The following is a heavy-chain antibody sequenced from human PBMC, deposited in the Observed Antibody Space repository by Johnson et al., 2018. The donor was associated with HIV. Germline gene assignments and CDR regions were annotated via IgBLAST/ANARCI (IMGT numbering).Heavy chain of an antibody. D-gene: IGHD6-19*01. CDR2: ISYDGSNK. Sequence: QVQLVESGGGVVQPGRSLRLPCAASGFTFSTYAMNWVRQAPGKGLAWVAIISYDGSNKYYADSVKGRFTISRDNSKNTLYLQMNSLRAEDTTIYYCTGGWYNLSAFDIWGQGTMVTVSS. CDR3: TGGWYNLSAFDI. J-gene: IGHJ3*02. V-gene: IGHV3-30-3*01. CDR1: GFTFSTYA.